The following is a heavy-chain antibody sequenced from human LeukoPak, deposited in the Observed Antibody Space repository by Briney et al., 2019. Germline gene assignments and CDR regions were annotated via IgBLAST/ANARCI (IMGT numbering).Heavy chain of an antibody. V-gene: IGHV4-34*01. Sequence: SETLSLTCAVYGGSLSGYYWSWIRQPPGKGLEWIGEINHSGSTNYNPSLKSRVTISVDTSKNQFSLRLSSVTAADTAVYYCARLFTGVNRGPRPYYYSYYMDVWGKGTTVTISS. CDR1: GGSLSGYY. CDR2: INHSGST. CDR3: ARLFTGVNRGPRPYYYSYYMDV. D-gene: IGHD3-10*01. J-gene: IGHJ6*03.